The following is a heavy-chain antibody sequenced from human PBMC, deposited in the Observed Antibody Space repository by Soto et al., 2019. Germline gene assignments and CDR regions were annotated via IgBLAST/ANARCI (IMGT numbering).Heavy chain of an antibody. Sequence: QLQLRESGPGLVKPSETLSLTCTVSGGSISSSNYYWGWIRQTPGKGLEWITSIYYSGSTYYNPSPKSRVTISVDMSKNKFSLKLSSVSAADTAVYHCARRISSWPYYFYSWGQGPLFTVSS. CDR2: IYYSGST. CDR1: GGSISSSNYY. J-gene: IGHJ4*02. D-gene: IGHD6-13*01. CDR3: ARRISSWPYYFYS. V-gene: IGHV4-39*01.